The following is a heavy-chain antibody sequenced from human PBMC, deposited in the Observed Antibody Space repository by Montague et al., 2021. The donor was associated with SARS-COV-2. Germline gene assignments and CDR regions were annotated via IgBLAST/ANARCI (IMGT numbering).Heavy chain of an antibody. J-gene: IGHJ6*03. CDR3: ARLGDGVVPSPILGVGPYYSYYYMDV. Sequence: SETLSLTCAVHGGSLSTYSWNWIRQPPGKGLEWIGEIHHGGSTNYNPSLKSRVTISADTSKNHFSLKLTSVAAADTAVYYCARLGDGVVPSPILGVGPYYSYYYMDVWGKGTTVTVSS. V-gene: IGHV4-34*01. CDR2: IHHGGST. CDR1: GGSLSTYS. D-gene: IGHD3-10*01.